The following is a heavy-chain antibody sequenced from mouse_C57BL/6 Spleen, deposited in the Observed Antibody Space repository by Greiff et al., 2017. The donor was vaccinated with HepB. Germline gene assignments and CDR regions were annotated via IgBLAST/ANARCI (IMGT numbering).Heavy chain of an antibody. D-gene: IGHD2-1*01. Sequence: EVQLQQSGPELVKPGASVKIPCRASGYTFTDYNMDWVKQSHGKSLEWIGDINPNNGGTISNQKFKGKATLTVDKSSSTAYMELRSLTSEDTAVYYYARRYYHGNYDYAMDHWAQGTSATNSS. CDR1: GYTFTDYN. CDR3: ARRYYHGNYDYAMDH. CDR2: INPNNGGT. J-gene: IGHJ4*01. V-gene: IGHV1-18*01.